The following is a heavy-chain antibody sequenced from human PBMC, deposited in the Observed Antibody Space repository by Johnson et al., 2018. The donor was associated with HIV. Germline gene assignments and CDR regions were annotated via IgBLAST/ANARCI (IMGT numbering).Heavy chain of an antibody. CDR2: ISWDGGST. V-gene: IGHV3-43*01. CDR3: AKDMGRYSGSYGNYDAFDF. CDR1: GFTFDDYT. J-gene: IGHJ3*01. Sequence: VQLVESGGVVVQPGGSLRLSCAASGFTFDDYTMHWVRQAPGKGLEWVSLISWDGGSTYYADSVKGRFTISRDNSKNSLYLQMNSLRTEDTALYYCAKDMGRYSGSYGNYDAFDFWGQGTMVTVSS. D-gene: IGHD1-26*01.